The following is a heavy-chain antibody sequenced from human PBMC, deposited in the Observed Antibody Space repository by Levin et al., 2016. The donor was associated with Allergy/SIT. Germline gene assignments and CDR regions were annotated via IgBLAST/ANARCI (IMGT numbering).Heavy chain of an antibody. V-gene: IGHV3-20*04. J-gene: IGHJ4*02. CDR1: GFTFDDYG. D-gene: IGHD2-15*01. Sequence: GESLKISCAASGFTFDDYGMSWVRQAPGKGLEWVSGINWNGGSTGYADSVKGRFTISRDNAKNSLYLQMNSLRAEDTALYYCARDRGGSLPYYFDYWGQGTLVTVSS. CDR2: INWNGGST. CDR3: ARDRGGSLPYYFDY.